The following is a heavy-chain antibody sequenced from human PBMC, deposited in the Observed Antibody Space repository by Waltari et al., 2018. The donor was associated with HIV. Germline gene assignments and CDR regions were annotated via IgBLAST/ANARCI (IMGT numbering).Heavy chain of an antibody. Sequence: QVQLVQSGAEVKKPGSSVKVSCKASGGTFSSYTISWVRQAPGQGLEWMGRIIPILGIANYAQKFQGRVTITADKSTSTAYMELSSLRSEDTAVYYCARVGAIDSSGYEQAFDIWGQGTMVTVSS. CDR3: ARVGAIDSSGYEQAFDI. CDR1: GGTFSSYT. V-gene: IGHV1-69*02. CDR2: IIPILGIA. J-gene: IGHJ3*02. D-gene: IGHD3-22*01.